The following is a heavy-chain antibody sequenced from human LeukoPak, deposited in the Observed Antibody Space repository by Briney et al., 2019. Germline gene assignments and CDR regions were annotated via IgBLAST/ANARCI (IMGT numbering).Heavy chain of an antibody. CDR1: GFTFSSYS. CDR2: ISSSSSYI. J-gene: IGHJ5*02. V-gene: IGHV3-21*01. CDR3: ARDEGGWSFDP. Sequence: GGSLRLSCVASGFTFSSYSMNWVRQAPGKGLEWVSSISSSSSYIYYADSVKGRCTISRDNAKTSLYLQLHSLRAEDTAVYSCARDEGGWSFDPWGQGTLVTVSS. D-gene: IGHD2-15*01.